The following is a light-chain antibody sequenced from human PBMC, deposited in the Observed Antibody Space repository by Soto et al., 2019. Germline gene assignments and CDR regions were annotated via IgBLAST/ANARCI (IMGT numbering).Light chain of an antibody. CDR3: QQYGISPGT. CDR2: GAS. Sequence: EIVLTQSPGTLSLSPGERATLSCRASQSVSSSYLAWYQQKPGQAPRLLIYGASSRATGIPDRFSGSVSGTDFTLTISRLESEDVAVYYCQQYGISPGTFGQGTNVEIK. V-gene: IGKV3-20*01. CDR1: QSVSSSY. J-gene: IGKJ1*01.